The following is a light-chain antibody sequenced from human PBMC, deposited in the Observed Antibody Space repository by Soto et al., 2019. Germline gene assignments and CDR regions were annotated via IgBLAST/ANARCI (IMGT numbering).Light chain of an antibody. J-gene: IGKJ1*01. V-gene: IGKV1-5*01. CDR3: QQYYIGVT. Sequence: DIQMPPSTSTLSASVGDRVTITCRASQPIRPCLAWYQQKPGQPPKLLIYDAATLVSGVPSRFSGSGSGTEVTRSISSLQPDDFATDHCQQYYIGVTFGHGTKVDI. CDR2: DAA. CDR1: QPIRPC.